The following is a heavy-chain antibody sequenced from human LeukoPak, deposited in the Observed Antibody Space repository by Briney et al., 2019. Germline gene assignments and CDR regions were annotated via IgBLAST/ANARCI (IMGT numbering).Heavy chain of an antibody. V-gene: IGHV1-18*01. J-gene: IGHJ3*02. CDR1: GYIFSNYG. CDR3: ARCHAYSSSWYDAFDI. D-gene: IGHD6-13*01. CDR2: ISGYNGHT. Sequence: ASVKVSCKASGYIFSNYGISWVRQAPGQGLEWMGWISGYNGHTKYVEKFQGRVTMTTDTSTSTAYMELRSLRSDDTAVYYCARCHAYSSSWYDAFDIWGQGTMVTVSS.